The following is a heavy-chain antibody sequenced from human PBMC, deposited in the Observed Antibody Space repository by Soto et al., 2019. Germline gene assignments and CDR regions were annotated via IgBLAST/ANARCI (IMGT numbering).Heavy chain of an antibody. J-gene: IGHJ5*02. V-gene: IGHV1-69*13. D-gene: IGHD3-10*01. CDR1: GGTFSSHV. CDR2: IIPIFETS. Sequence: GASVKVSCKASGGTFSSHVVSWVRQAPGQGLEWMGGIIPIFETSNYAQKFQGRVSITADESASTAYMELSSLRSEDTAVYYCARETEHYYGSGSYSRWFDPWGQGTLVTVSS. CDR3: ARETEHYYGSGSYSRWFDP.